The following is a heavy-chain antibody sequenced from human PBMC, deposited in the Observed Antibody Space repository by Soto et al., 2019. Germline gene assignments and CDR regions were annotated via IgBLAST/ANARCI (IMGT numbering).Heavy chain of an antibody. J-gene: IGHJ4*01. D-gene: IGHD3-22*01. CDR1: GGTFSTYA. CDR2: IIPIFGTA. Sequence: SVKVSCKASGGTFSTYAISWVRQAPGQGLEWMGGIIPIFGTANYAQKFQGRVTLTADESTSTAYMELSSLRSEDTAVYYCARSLEEYYYDSSGYYYGYWG. CDR3: ARSLEEYYYDSSGYYYGY. V-gene: IGHV1-69*13.